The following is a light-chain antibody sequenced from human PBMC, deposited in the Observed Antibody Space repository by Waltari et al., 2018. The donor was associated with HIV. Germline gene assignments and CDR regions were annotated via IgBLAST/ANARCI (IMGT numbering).Light chain of an antibody. Sequence: QSVLTQPPSVSGAPGQRVSLSCAGQTSTIGAGYEVHWYLQLPGSAPKLLIHSNTERPSGIPDRFSGSRSGASASLAITGLQVEDEGDYYCQSYDGTLSVWVFGGGTKLTVL. CDR3: QSYDGTLSVWV. CDR1: TSTIGAGYE. CDR2: SNT. V-gene: IGLV1-40*01. J-gene: IGLJ3*02.